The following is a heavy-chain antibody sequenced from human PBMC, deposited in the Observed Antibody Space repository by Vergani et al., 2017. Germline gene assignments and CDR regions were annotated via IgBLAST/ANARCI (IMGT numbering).Heavy chain of an antibody. CDR3: AKDRKSTWYGFDY. J-gene: IGHJ4*02. V-gene: IGHV3-30*02. Sequence: QVQLVESGGGVVKTGESLRLDCAASGFHFDQYGMHWVRQAPGKGLEGVGYLRADSTGQQYKDSVKGRFTISRDNSKKTMYLQMNSVRSDDMAIYYCAKDRKSTWYGFDYWGQGTLVTVSS. D-gene: IGHD6-13*01. CDR2: LRADSTGQ. CDR1: GFHFDQYG.